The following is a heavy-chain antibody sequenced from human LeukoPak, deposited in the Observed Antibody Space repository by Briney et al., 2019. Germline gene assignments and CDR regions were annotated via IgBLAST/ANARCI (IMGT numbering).Heavy chain of an antibody. CDR3: AKEIDNRYHYGSGKDY. CDR1: GFPLSRSA. Sequence: GGSLRLSCAASGFPLSRSAMSWVRQAPGKGLEWVSNISGSGSGGSTYYADSVKGRFTISRDNSKNTLYLQMNSLRAEDTAVYYCAKEIDNRYHYGSGKDYWGQGTLVTVSS. CDR2: ISGSGSGGST. J-gene: IGHJ4*02. V-gene: IGHV3-23*01. D-gene: IGHD3-10*01.